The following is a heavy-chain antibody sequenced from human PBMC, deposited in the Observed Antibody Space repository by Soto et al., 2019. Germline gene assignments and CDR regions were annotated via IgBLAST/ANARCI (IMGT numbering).Heavy chain of an antibody. CDR3: ARDWATDTARAFDI. J-gene: IGHJ3*02. D-gene: IGHD5-18*01. V-gene: IGHV3-7*01. CDR1: GFTFSSYW. CDR2: IKQDGSEK. Sequence: GGSLRLSCAASGFTFSSYWMSWVRQAPGKGLEWVANIKQDGSEKYYVDSVKGRFTISRDNAKNSLYLQMNSLRAEDTAVYYCARDWATDTARAFDIWGQGTMVTVSS.